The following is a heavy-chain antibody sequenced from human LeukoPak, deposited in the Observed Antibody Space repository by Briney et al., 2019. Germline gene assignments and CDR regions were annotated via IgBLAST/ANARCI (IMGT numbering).Heavy chain of an antibody. D-gene: IGHD2-2*02. CDR2: TYYRSKWHN. J-gene: IGHJ4*02. Sequence: SQTLSLTCAISGXSVSSKSSAWNWIRQSPSIGLESLERTYYRSKWHNDYAVSVKSRITINPDKSKNQLSLQLKSVTPEDTAVYYCASFAADKPNDYWGQGTLVTVSS. CDR1: GXSVSSKSSA. CDR3: ASFAADKPNDY. V-gene: IGHV6-1*01.